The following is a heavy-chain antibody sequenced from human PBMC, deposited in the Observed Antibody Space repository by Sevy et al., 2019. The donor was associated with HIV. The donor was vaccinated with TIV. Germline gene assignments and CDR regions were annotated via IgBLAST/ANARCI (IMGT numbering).Heavy chain of an antibody. V-gene: IGHV3-7*01. J-gene: IGHJ4*02. CDR2: IKSDGSDK. CDR3: AQEVFGRFDS. CDR1: GFTFSADS. D-gene: IGHD3-16*01. Sequence: GGSLRLSCAASGFTFSADSMNWVRQAPGKGLEWVANIKSDGSDKHYVDSVEGRFTISRDNAKNSLCLQMNSLRVEDTAVYYCAQEVFGRFDSWGQGTLVTVSS.